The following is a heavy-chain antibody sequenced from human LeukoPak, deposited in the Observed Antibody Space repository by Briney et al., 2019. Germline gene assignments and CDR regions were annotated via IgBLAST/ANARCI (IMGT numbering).Heavy chain of an antibody. D-gene: IGHD2-15*01. CDR2: ISGSGGST. CDR3: AKDIVVVVAANRPSNRDY. Sequence: PEESLGLSCAASGFTFSSYAMSWVRQAPGKGLEWVSAISGSGGSTYYADSVKGRFTISRDNSKNTLYLQMNSLRAEDTTVYYCAKDIVVVVAANRPSNRDYWGQGTLVTVSS. CDR1: GFTFSSYA. V-gene: IGHV3-23*01. J-gene: IGHJ4*02.